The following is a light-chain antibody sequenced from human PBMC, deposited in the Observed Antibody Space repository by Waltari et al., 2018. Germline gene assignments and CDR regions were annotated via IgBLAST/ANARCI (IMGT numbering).Light chain of an antibody. CDR3: QVWDRSTDHSI. CDR1: DIGSKS. Sequence: SYVLTQPPPVSVAPGKSAKITCGGNDIGSKSVHWYRQNPGQVPVLVVHDDSGRPSGVPARFSGSTSGNPPTLTITRVEVGDEADYYCQVWDRSTDHSIFGGGTELTVL. J-gene: IGLJ2*01. CDR2: DDS. V-gene: IGLV3-21*03.